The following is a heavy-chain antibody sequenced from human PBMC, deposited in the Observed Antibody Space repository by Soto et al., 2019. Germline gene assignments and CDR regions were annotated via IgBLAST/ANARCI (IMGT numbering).Heavy chain of an antibody. Sequence: PGGSLRLSCAASGFTFSNCRMHWVRQPPGKGLVWVALISSDGITISYADSVKGRFTISRDNARNTLYLQMNSLRAEDTAMYYCVRARGYYGMDVWGQGTAVTVSS. V-gene: IGHV3-74*01. CDR1: GFTFSNCR. J-gene: IGHJ6*02. CDR3: VRARGYYGMDV. CDR2: ISSDGITI.